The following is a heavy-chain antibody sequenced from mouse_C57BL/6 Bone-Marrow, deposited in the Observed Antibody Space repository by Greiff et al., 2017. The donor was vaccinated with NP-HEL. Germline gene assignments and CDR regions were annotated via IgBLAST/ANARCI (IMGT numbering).Heavy chain of an antibody. V-gene: IGHV1-81*01. CDR3: AREGIYYDYAWFAY. CDR1: GYTFTSYG. CDR2: IYPRSGNT. D-gene: IGHD2-4*01. J-gene: IGHJ3*01. Sequence: QVQLKESGAELARPGASVKLSCKASGYTFTSYGISWVKQRTGQGLEWIGEIYPRSGNTYYNEKFKGKATLTADKSSSTAYMELRSLTSEDSAVYFCAREGIYYDYAWFAYWGRGTLVSVSA.